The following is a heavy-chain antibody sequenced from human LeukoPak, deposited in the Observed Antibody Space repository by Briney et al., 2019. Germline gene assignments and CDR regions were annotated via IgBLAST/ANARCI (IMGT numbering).Heavy chain of an antibody. CDR1: GGSFSGYY. CDR2: INHSGST. D-gene: IGHD3-22*01. Sequence: PSETLPLTCAVYGGSFSGYYWSWIRQPPGKGLEWIGEINHSGSTNYNPSLKSRVTISVDTSKNQFSLKLSSVTAADTAVYYCARDSSGYYSRSYGRNFDYWGQGTLVTVSS. J-gene: IGHJ4*02. V-gene: IGHV4-34*01. CDR3: ARDSSGYYSRSYGRNFDY.